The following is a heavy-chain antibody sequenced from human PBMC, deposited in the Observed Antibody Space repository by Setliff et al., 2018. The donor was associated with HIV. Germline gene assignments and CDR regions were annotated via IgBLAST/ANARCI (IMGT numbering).Heavy chain of an antibody. J-gene: IGHJ5*01. V-gene: IGHV4-39*07. CDR2: IYHDGTT. CDR3: AGHPVTSGWLSLNWFDP. D-gene: IGHD6-19*01. Sequence: GWVRQVPGKGLEWIGSIYHDGTTHYRSSLRSRAAISIDTSKSQISLKVRSVTAADTAVYFCAGHPVTSGWLSLNWFDPWGQGILVTVSS.